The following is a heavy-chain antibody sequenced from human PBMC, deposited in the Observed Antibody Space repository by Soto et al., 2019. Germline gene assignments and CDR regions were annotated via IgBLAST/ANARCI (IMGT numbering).Heavy chain of an antibody. CDR1: GGSISSGGYY. CDR3: ATSSQNSYDLWSAYGAAFDT. Sequence: SETLSLTCTVSGGSISSGGYYWSWIRQHPGKGLEWVGYIYYSGSTYYNPSLKSRVTISVDTSKNQFSLKLSSVTAADTAVYYCATSSQNSYDLWSAYGAAFDTWGQGTLVTVSS. V-gene: IGHV4-31*03. CDR2: IYYSGST. D-gene: IGHD3-3*01. J-gene: IGHJ5*02.